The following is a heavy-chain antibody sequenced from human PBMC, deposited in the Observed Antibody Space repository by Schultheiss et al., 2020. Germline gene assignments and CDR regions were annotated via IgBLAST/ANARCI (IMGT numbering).Heavy chain of an antibody. CDR3: ARTPFAIDYGDNFDY. CDR1: GFTFSSYW. Sequence: GGSLRLSCAASGFTFSSYWMHWVRQAPGKGLEWVGRIKSKTDGGTTDYAAPVKGRFTISRDDSKNTLYLQMNSLRAEDTAVYYCARTPFAIDYGDNFDYWGQGTLVTVSS. V-gene: IGHV3-15*07. D-gene: IGHD4-17*01. CDR2: IKSKTDGGTT. J-gene: IGHJ4*02.